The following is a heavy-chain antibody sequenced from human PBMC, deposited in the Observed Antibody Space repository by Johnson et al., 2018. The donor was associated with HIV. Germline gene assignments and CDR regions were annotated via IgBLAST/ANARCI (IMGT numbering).Heavy chain of an antibody. CDR1: GFTVSSNY. V-gene: IGHV3-11*01. J-gene: IGHJ3*02. Sequence: QVQLVESGGGLVQPGGSLRLSCAASGFTVSSNYMSWVRQAPGKGLEWVSVISGSGSTIYYADSVKGRFTISRDNAKNSLYLQMNSLGAEDTALYYCAKSPMYYDSSGAFDIWGQGTMVTVSS. CDR2: ISGSGSTI. D-gene: IGHD3-3*01. CDR3: AKSPMYYDSSGAFDI.